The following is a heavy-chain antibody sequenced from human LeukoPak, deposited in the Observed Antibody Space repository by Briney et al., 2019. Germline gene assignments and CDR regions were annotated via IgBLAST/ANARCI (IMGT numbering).Heavy chain of an antibody. Sequence: GRSLRLSCAASGFAFNTYAMHWVRQAPGQGPEWVALIWHDGSHKFYSNSVRGQFTISRDNSKNTVSLQMNNLRPEDTADCAREIFGSGSYPDFWDQGTLVTVSS. CDR2: IWHDGSHK. D-gene: IGHD3-10*01. V-gene: IGHV3-33*01. CDR3: AREIFGSGSYPDF. J-gene: IGHJ4*02. CDR1: GFAFNTYA.